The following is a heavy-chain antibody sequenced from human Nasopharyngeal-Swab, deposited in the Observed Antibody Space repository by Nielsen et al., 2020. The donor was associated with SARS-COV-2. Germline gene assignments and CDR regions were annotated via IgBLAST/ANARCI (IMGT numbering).Heavy chain of an antibody. Sequence: SETLSLTCTVSGYSISSGYYWGWIRQPPGKGLEWIGSIYHSGSTYYNPSLKSRVTISVDTSKNQFSLKLSSVTAADTAVYYCANYDSSGYYPPAYWGQGTLVTVS. V-gene: IGHV4-38-2*02. D-gene: IGHD3-22*01. J-gene: IGHJ4*02. CDR3: ANYDSSGYYPPAY. CDR1: GYSISSGYY. CDR2: IYHSGST.